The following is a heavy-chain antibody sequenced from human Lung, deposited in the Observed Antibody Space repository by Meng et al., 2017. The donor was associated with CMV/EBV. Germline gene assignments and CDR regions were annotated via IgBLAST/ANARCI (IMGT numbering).Heavy chain of an antibody. V-gene: IGHV4-59*01. D-gene: IGHD3-10*02. CDR2: IYYSGST. CDR3: ARGFLEGVYGRRCFDP. CDR1: GGSISTYY. Sequence: SXTXSLXCSISGGSISTYYWSWLRQSPGKGLEWIGYIYYSGSTKYNPSLESRVAISVDASKNQFSLKLTSVTAADTAVYYCARGFLEGVYGRRCFDPWGQGXLVTVSS. J-gene: IGHJ5*02.